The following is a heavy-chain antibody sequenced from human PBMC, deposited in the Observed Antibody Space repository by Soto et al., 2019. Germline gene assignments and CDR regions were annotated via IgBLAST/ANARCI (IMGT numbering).Heavy chain of an antibody. Sequence: ETLSLTCTVSGDSISGYCRSWIRQPAGQALECIGRLYTSGTTNYNPSLRSRVTMSVDTSKNQFSLELISVTAADTAVYYCARVGGTGYYWYFDYWGHGILVTVSS. V-gene: IGHV4-4*07. D-gene: IGHD1-20*01. CDR1: GDSISGYC. CDR3: ARVGGTGYYWYFDY. CDR2: LYTSGTT. J-gene: IGHJ4*01.